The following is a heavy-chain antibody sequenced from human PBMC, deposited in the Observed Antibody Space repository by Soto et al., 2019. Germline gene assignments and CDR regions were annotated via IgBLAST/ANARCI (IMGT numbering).Heavy chain of an antibody. D-gene: IGHD2-2*01. V-gene: IGHV4-39*01. J-gene: IGHJ4*02. CDR1: GGSFSSSAYY. Sequence: QLQLQESGPGLVKPSETLSLTCTVSGGSFSSSAYYWGWIRQPPGKGLEWIGSIFYNGVTYYNPSLTSRVTISVDTSKNQFSLRLSSVTAADTAVYYCARRVIVAAAYGDYFDSWGQGTLVTVSS. CDR3: ARRVIVAAAYGDYFDS. CDR2: IFYNGVT.